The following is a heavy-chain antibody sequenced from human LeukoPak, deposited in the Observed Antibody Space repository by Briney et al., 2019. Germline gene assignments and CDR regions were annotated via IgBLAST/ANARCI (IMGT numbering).Heavy chain of an antibody. J-gene: IGHJ4*02. D-gene: IGHD2-21*02. Sequence: ASVNVSCKASGYTFTSYDINWVRQATGQGLEWMGWMNPNSGNTGYAQKFQGRVTMTRNTSISTAYMELSSLRVEDTAVYYCAKARLPHCGTDCLEYWGRGTLVTVSS. CDR2: MNPNSGNT. V-gene: IGHV1-8*01. CDR3: AKARLPHCGTDCLEY. CDR1: GYTFTSYD.